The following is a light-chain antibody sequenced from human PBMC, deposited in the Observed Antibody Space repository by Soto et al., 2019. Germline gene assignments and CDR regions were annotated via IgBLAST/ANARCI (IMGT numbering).Light chain of an antibody. CDR3: SSYTSSSTLWV. J-gene: IGLJ1*01. CDR1: ISYVGGYNY. V-gene: IGLV2-14*01. Sequence: SVVTQPASLSGSPGQSITISLPLTISYVGGYNYVSWYQQHPGKAPKLMIYDVSNRPSGVSNRFSGSKSGNTASLTISGLQAEDEADYYCSSYTSSSTLWVFGTGTKVTVL. CDR2: DVS.